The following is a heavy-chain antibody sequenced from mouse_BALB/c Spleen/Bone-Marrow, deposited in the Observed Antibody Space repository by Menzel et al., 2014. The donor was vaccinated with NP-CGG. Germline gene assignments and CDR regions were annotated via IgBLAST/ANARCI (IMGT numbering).Heavy chain of an antibody. CDR2: ISYSGNT. CDR3: ARGTGYYFDY. Sequence: EVKVEESGPSLVKPSQTLSLTCSVTGDSITNAYWNWIRKFPGNKIDYMGYISYSGNTYYNPPLKSRISITRDTSKNQFYLQLNSVTTEDTATYFCARGTGYYFDYWGQGTTLTVSS. V-gene: IGHV3-8*02. J-gene: IGHJ2*01. D-gene: IGHD3-3*01. CDR1: GDSITNAY.